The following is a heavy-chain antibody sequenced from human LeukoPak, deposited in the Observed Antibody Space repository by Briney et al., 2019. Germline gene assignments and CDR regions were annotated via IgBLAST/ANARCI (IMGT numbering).Heavy chain of an antibody. CDR2: IYYSGST. Sequence: SQTLSLTCTVSGGSISSGDYYWSWIRQHPGKGLEGIGYIYYSGSTYYNPSLESRVTISVDTSKNQFSLKLSSVTAADTAVYYCARVDYYGSGNYSDYWGQGTLVTVSS. CDR3: ARVDYYGSGNYSDY. V-gene: IGHV4-31*03. CDR1: GGSISSGDYY. D-gene: IGHD3-10*01. J-gene: IGHJ4*02.